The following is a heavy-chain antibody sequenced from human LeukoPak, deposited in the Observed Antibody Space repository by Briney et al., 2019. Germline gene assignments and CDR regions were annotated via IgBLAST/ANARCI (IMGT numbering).Heavy chain of an antibody. D-gene: IGHD6-13*01. J-gene: IGHJ4*02. Sequence: GGSLRLSCAASGLTFSSYAMNWVRQAPGKGLEWVSSISSSSSYIYYADSVKGRFTISRDNAKNSLYLQMNSLRAEDTAVYYCARDSAAGTIDYWGQGTLVTVSS. CDR3: ARDSAAGTIDY. CDR2: ISSSSSYI. V-gene: IGHV3-21*01. CDR1: GLTFSSYA.